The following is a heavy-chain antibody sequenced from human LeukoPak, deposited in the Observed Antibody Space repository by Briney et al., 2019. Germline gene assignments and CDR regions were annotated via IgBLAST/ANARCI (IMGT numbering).Heavy chain of an antibody. Sequence: TSVKVSCKASGYTFTSYGISWVRQAPGQGLEWMGWIGAYNGNTNYAQKLQGRVTMTTDTSTSTAYMELRSLRSDDTAVYYCARDNYDILTGYYGYYYYGMDVWGQGTTVTVSS. V-gene: IGHV1-18*01. CDR3: ARDNYDILTGYYGYYYYGMDV. CDR1: GYTFTSYG. J-gene: IGHJ6*02. CDR2: IGAYNGNT. D-gene: IGHD3-9*01.